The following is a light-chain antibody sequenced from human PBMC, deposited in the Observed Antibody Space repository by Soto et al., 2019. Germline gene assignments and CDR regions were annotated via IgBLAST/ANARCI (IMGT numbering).Light chain of an antibody. J-gene: IGLJ2*01. CDR1: SSDVGAYNY. V-gene: IGLV2-8*01. Sequence: QSALTQPPSASLSPGQSVTISCTGSSSDVGAYNYVSWYQQHPGKAPKLLIYEVNKRPSGVPGRFSGSKSDNTASLTVSGLQGDDEADYYCSSYAGRNNFVVFGGGTKVTVL. CDR3: SSYAGRNNFVV. CDR2: EVN.